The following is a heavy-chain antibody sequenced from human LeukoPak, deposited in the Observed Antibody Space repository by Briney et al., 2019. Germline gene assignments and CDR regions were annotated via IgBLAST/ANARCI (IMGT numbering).Heavy chain of an antibody. CDR2: FDPEDGET. CDR1: GYTFTGYY. Sequence: ASVKVSCKASGYTFTGYYMHWVRQAPGKGLEWMGGFDPEDGETIYAQKFQGRVTMTEDTSTDTAYMELSSLRSEDTAVYYCATAPYYYGSGSYLDYWGQGTLVTVSS. V-gene: IGHV1-24*01. D-gene: IGHD3-10*01. J-gene: IGHJ4*02. CDR3: ATAPYYYGSGSYLDY.